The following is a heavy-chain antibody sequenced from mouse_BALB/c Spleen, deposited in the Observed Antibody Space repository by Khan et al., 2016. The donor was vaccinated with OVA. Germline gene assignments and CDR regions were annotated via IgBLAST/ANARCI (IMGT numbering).Heavy chain of an antibody. CDR2: IWGDGST. CDR1: GFSLTGYG. Sequence: VELVESGPGLVAPSQSLSITCTASGFSLTGYGVNWVRQPPGKGLEWLGMIWGDGSTDYNSALKPRLSISKDNSKSQVFLKMNSLQTDDTARYYCARAYYGNYREAMDYWGQGTSVTVSS. D-gene: IGHD2-10*01. CDR3: ARAYYGNYREAMDY. V-gene: IGHV2-6-7*01. J-gene: IGHJ4*01.